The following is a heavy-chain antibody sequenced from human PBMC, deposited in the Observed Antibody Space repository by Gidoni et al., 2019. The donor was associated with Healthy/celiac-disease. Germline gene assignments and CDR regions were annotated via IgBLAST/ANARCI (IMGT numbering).Heavy chain of an antibody. Sequence: QVQLVQSGAEVKKPGASVKVSCKASGYTFTGYYMHWVRQAPGQGLEWMGWINPNSGGTNYAQKFQGRVTMTRDTSISTAYMELSRLRSDDTAVYYCARDTFSQGGWELRAFDIWGQGTMVTVSS. CDR2: INPNSGGT. J-gene: IGHJ3*02. CDR1: GYTFTGYY. CDR3: ARDTFSQGGWELRAFDI. D-gene: IGHD1-26*01. V-gene: IGHV1-2*02.